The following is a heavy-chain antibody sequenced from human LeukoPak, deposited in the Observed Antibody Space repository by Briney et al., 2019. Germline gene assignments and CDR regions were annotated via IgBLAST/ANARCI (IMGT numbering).Heavy chain of an antibody. CDR2: INPNSGGT. J-gene: IGHJ4*02. CDR3: ARDPRIVAAGTGV. CDR1: GYTFTGYY. D-gene: IGHD6-13*01. V-gene: IGHV1-2*02. Sequence: ASVKVSCKASGYTFTGYYMHWVRQAPGQGLEWMGWINPNSGGTNYAQKFQGRVTMTRDTSISTAYMELSRLRSDDTAVYYCARDPRIVAAGTGVWGQGTLVTVSS.